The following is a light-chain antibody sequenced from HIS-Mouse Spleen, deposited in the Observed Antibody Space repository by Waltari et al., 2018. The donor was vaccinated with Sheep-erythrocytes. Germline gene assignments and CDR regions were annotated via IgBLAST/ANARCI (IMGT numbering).Light chain of an antibody. Sequence: AIQMTQSPSSLSASVGDRGTITCPASQGIRNDLGWYQQKPVKAPKLLIYAASSLQSGVPSRFSGSGSGTDFTLTISSLQPEDFATYYCLQDYNYPYTFGQGTKLEIK. CDR1: QGIRND. CDR2: AAS. CDR3: LQDYNYPYT. V-gene: IGKV1-6*01. J-gene: IGKJ2*01.